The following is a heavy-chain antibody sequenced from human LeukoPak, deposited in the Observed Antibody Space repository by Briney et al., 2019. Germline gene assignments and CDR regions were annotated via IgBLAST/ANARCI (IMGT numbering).Heavy chain of an antibody. D-gene: IGHD3-22*01. CDR2: IYHSGST. CDR1: GGSISSSNW. V-gene: IGHV4-4*02. J-gene: IGHJ3*02. CDR3: AKSNGYGLIDI. Sequence: SGTLSLTCAVSGGSISSSNWWSWVRQPPGKGLEWIGEIYHSGSTNYSPSLKSRVTISLDTSRNQFSLELNSVTAADTAVYYCAKSNGYGLIDIWGQGTMVTVSS.